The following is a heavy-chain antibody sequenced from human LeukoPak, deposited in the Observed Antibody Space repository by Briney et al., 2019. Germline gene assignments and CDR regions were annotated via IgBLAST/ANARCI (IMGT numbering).Heavy chain of an antibody. CDR1: GGSISTISYY. V-gene: IGHV4-39*01. CDR3: TRLPDCSSTSCYAVEY. Sequence: SETLSLTCTVSGGSISTISYYWGWIRQSPGKGLEWIGSIYYTGTTFYNPSLKSLVTISVDTSKNQFSLKLSSVAAADTAVYYCTRLPDCSSTSCYAVEYWGQGTLVTVSS. CDR2: IYYTGTT. D-gene: IGHD2-2*01. J-gene: IGHJ4*02.